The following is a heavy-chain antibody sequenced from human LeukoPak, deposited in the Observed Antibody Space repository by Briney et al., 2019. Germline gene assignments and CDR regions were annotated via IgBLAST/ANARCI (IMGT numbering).Heavy chain of an antibody. Sequence: SRTLSLTCTVSGGSISSSSYYWGWIRQPPGKGLEWIGSIYYSGSTYYNPSLKSRVTISVDTSKNQFSLKLSSVTAADTAVYYCARPKYSSSWYDYYYYYYMDVWGKGTTVTVSS. V-gene: IGHV4-39*01. D-gene: IGHD6-13*01. CDR2: IYYSGST. J-gene: IGHJ6*03. CDR1: GGSISSSSYY. CDR3: ARPKYSSSWYDYYYYYYMDV.